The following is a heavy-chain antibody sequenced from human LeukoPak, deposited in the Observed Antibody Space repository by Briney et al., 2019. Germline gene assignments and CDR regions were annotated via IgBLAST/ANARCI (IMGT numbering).Heavy chain of an antibody. D-gene: IGHD1-26*01. CDR3: ARDRSFGATRGGDFDY. CDR1: DDSISFYY. Sequence: SETLSLTCSVSDDSISFYYWSWIRQPAGKGLEWIGRIYTTGSANYNPSLKSRVTMSVDTSKNQFSLKLSSVTAADTAVYYCARDRSFGATRGGDFDYWGQGTLVTVSS. J-gene: IGHJ4*02. CDR2: IYTTGSA. V-gene: IGHV4-4*07.